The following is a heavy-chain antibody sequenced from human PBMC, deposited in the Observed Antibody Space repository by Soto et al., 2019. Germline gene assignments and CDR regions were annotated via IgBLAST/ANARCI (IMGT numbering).Heavy chain of an antibody. V-gene: IGHV1-2*04. Sequence: ASVKVSCKASGYSFTDYHIHWVRQAPGQGLEWLGRINPKSGGTSTAQKFQGWVTMTTDTSISTASMELTRLTSDDTAIYYCARGDSTDCSNGVCSFFYNHDMDVWGQGTKVTVSS. CDR1: GYSFTDYH. CDR2: INPKSGGT. D-gene: IGHD2-8*01. CDR3: ARGDSTDCSNGVCSFFYNHDMDV. J-gene: IGHJ6*02.